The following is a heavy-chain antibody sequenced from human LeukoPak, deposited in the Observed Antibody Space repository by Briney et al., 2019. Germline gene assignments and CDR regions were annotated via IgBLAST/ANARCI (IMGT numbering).Heavy chain of an antibody. CDR2: IYWDDDK. CDR3: AHRLGYCSSTSCYNWFDP. Sequence: ESGPTLVKPTQTLTLTCTFSGFSLSTSGVGVGWIRQRPGKALEWLALIYWDDDKRYSPSLKSRLTITKDTSKNQVVLTMTNMDPVDTATYYCAHRLGYCSSTSCYNWFDPWGQGTLVTVSS. J-gene: IGHJ5*02. V-gene: IGHV2-5*02. D-gene: IGHD2-2*01. CDR1: GFSLSTSGVG.